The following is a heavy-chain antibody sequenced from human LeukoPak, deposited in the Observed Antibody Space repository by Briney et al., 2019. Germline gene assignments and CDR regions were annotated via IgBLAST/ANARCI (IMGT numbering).Heavy chain of an antibody. V-gene: IGHV3-73*01. D-gene: IGHD2-2*01. Sequence: GGSLRLSCAASGFTFSSYAMSWVRQAPGKGLEWVGRIRSKANSYATAYAASVEGRFTISRDDSKNTLYLQMNSLRAEDTAVYYCAKDSVRGDIVLVPAAIDYWGQGTLVTVSS. CDR1: GFTFSSYA. CDR2: IRSKANSYAT. J-gene: IGHJ4*02. CDR3: AKDSVRGDIVLVPAAIDY.